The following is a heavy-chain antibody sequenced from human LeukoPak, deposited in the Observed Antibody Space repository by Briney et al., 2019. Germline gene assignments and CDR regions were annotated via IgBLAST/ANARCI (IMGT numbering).Heavy chain of an antibody. D-gene: IGHD4-17*01. J-gene: IGHJ4*02. CDR3: ARDGPGDYGDLDY. CDR1: GFTFSSYS. CDR2: ISTLSSTI. V-gene: IGHV3-48*01. Sequence: PGGSLRLSCAGSGFTFSSYSMNWVRQAPGKGLEWVAYISTLSSTIYYADSVKGRFTISRDNAKNSLYLQTNSLRSADTAVYYCARDGPGDYGDLDYWGQGTPVTVSS.